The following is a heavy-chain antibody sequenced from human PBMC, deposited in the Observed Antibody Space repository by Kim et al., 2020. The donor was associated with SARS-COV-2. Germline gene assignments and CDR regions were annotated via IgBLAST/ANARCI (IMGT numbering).Heavy chain of an antibody. CDR2: IIPIFGTA. V-gene: IGHV1-69*13. CDR1: GGTFSSYA. D-gene: IGHD2-8*01. J-gene: IGHJ6*02. Sequence: SVKVSCKASGGTFSSYAISWVRQAPGQGLEWMGGIIPIFGTANYAQKFQGRVTITADESTSTAYMELSSLRSEDTAVYYWARDRGYVRMVYAIEGGYYYEYGMDVSGQGATVTVSS. CDR3: ARDRGYVRMVYAIEGGYYYEYGMDV.